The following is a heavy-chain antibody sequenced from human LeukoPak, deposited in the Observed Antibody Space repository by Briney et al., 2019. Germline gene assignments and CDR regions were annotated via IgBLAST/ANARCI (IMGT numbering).Heavy chain of an antibody. CDR1: GFTFSGSA. J-gene: IGHJ5*02. CDR2: IRSNANSYAT. CDR3: TRLEYDSGIPWFDP. Sequence: GGSLRLSCAASGFTFSGSAMHWVRQASGKGLEWVGRIRSNANSYATEYAASVKGRFTISRDDSKNTAYLQMNSLKTEDTAVYYCTRLEYDSGIPWFDPWGQGTLVTVSS. D-gene: IGHD3-10*01. V-gene: IGHV3-73*01.